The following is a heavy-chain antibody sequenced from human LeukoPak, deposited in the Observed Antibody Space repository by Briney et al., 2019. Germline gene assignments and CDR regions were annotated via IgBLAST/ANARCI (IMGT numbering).Heavy chain of an antibody. J-gene: IGHJ5*02. CDR2: SSSSGSTI. Sequence: SSSSGSTIYYADSVKGRFTISRDNAKNSLYLQMNSLRAEDTALYYCAKDSNSSSWYSSWFDPWGQGTLVTVSS. V-gene: IGHV3-11*01. D-gene: IGHD6-13*01. CDR3: AKDSNSSSWYSSWFDP.